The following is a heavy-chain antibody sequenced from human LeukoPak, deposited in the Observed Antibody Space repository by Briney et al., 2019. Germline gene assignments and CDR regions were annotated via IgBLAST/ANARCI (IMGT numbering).Heavy chain of an antibody. J-gene: IGHJ3*01. CDR2: ISGSDETT. Sequence: GGSLRLSCAASGLTFSSYAMSWVRQAPGKGLEWVSSISGSDETTYYADSVKGRFTISRDNSKNTLYLQMNSLRAEDTAVYYCANNRYSSRWRGAFDVWGQGTMVTVSS. CDR1: GLTFSSYA. CDR3: ANNRYSSRWRGAFDV. D-gene: IGHD6-13*01. V-gene: IGHV3-23*01.